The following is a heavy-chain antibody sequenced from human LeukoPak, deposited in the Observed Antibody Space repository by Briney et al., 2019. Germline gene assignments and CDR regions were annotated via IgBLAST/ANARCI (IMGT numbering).Heavy chain of an antibody. V-gene: IGHV3-48*03. CDR2: ISTSGSPI. J-gene: IGHJ4*02. Sequence: GGSLRLSCAASGFTFSSYEMNWVRQAPGKGLEWVSYISTSGSPIYYANSVKGRFTISRDNAKNSLYLQMNSLRAEDTALYYCARRGFYDTSGYLFDHWGQGTLVTVSS. CDR3: ARRGFYDTSGYLFDH. CDR1: GFTFSSYE. D-gene: IGHD3-22*01.